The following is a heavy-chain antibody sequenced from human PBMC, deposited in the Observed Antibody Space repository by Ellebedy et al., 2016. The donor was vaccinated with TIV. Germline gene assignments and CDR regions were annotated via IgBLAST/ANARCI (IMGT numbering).Heavy chain of an antibody. CDR3: AKRRGYNYDDHAFDI. D-gene: IGHD5-18*01. V-gene: IGHV3-23*01. CDR1: GFTFSSYA. CDR2: ITGLGNNA. Sequence: GESLKISCAASGFTFSSYAMTWVRQAPGKGLEWVSSITGLGNNAYYADSVKGRFSISRDNSKNTLDLQMNSLRVEDTAVYYCAKRRGYNYDDHAFDIWGQGTVVTVSS. J-gene: IGHJ3*02.